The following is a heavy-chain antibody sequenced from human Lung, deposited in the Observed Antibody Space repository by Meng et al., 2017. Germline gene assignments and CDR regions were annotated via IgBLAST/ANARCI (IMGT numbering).Heavy chain of an antibody. CDR1: GGSLSSGSHY. J-gene: IGHJ3*02. CDR3: ARGYCSSTSCYFDAFDI. D-gene: IGHD2-2*01. CDR2: IYTSGST. V-gene: IGHV4-61*02. Sequence: SRTALLQPSPTLSLTCTVSGGSLSSGSHYWSWIRQPDGNGLEWIGRIYTSGSTNYNPSLKSRVTISVDTSKNQSSLKPSSVTAADTAVYYCARGYCSSTSCYFDAFDIWGQGTMVTVSS.